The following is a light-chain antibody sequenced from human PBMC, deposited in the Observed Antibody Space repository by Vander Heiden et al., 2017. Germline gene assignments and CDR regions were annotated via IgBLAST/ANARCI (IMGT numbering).Light chain of an antibody. J-gene: IGKJ2*02. CDR2: AAS. CDR3: QQDYSYPRT. CDR1: QGISSY. Sequence: IRITHWPCSFSASTGYRLTITCRASQGISSYLACYQQKPGKAPKLLIYAASTSQSGVPSRFSGSGSVTHFTLTISCLQSADFATYYCQQDYSYPRTFGQGTKLEIK. V-gene: IGKV1-8*01.